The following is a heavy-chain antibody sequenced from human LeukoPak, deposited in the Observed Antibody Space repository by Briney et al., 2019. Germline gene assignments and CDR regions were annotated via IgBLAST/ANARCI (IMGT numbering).Heavy chain of an antibody. D-gene: IGHD3-16*01. CDR2: INPSGGST. Sequence: ASVKVSCKASGGTFSSYAISWVRQAPGQGLEWMGVINPSGGSTSYAQKFQGRVTMTRDTSTRTVYMELSRLRSEDTAVYYCARRGIGYYFDYWGQGSLVTVSS. CDR1: GGTFSSYA. CDR3: ARRGIGYYFDY. J-gene: IGHJ4*02. V-gene: IGHV1-46*01.